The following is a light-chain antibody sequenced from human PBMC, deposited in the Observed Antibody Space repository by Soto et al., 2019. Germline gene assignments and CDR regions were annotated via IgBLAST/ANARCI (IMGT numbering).Light chain of an antibody. CDR2: GVT. CDR3: SSFTTSYFYV. Sequence: QSALTQPASVSGSPGQSITISCTGSGSDIGAYNYVSWYQQHPGKAPKLLIHGVTRRPSGVSSRFSASKSAYTASLTTSGLQAEDEATYFCSSFTTSYFYVFGPGTKVTVL. V-gene: IGLV2-14*01. CDR1: GSDIGAYNY. J-gene: IGLJ1*01.